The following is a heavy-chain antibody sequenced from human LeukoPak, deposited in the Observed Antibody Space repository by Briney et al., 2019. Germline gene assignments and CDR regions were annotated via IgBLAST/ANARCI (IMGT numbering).Heavy chain of an antibody. D-gene: IGHD5-24*01. Sequence: GGSLRLSCAASGFIFSSYAMTWVRQAPGKGPEWVSAITGSGGGTYYADSVKGRFTISKDNSKNTLYLQVNSLRADDTAVYYCARDVSEMTAITGIDYWGLGTLVTVSS. J-gene: IGHJ4*02. CDR3: ARDVSEMTAITGIDY. CDR1: GFIFSSYA. V-gene: IGHV3-23*01. CDR2: ITGSGGGT.